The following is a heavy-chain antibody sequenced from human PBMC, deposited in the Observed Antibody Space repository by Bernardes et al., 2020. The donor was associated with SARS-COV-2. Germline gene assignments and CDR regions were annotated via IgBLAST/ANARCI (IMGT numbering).Heavy chain of an antibody. Sequence: SETLSLTCTVSGGSISSSSYYWGWIRQPPGKGLEWIGSIYYSGNTYYNPSLKSRVTISVDTSKNQFSLKLNSVTAADTAVYYCASESARTYYYGMDVWGQGTTVTVSS. CDR1: GGSISSSSYY. J-gene: IGHJ6*02. D-gene: IGHD6-6*01. CDR2: IYYSGNT. CDR3: ASESARTYYYGMDV. V-gene: IGHV4-39*01.